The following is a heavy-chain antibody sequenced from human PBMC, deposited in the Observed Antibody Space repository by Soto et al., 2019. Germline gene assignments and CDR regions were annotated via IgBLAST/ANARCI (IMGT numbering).Heavy chain of an antibody. V-gene: IGHV4-59*11. CDR2: LYYTGST. Sequence: QVQLQESGPGLVRPSETLSLTCTVPGGSISSHYWSWVRQPPGKGLEWIGYLYYTGSTNYNASLKSQVTMSLDTSKNQFSLMLTSVTAADTAVYYCARVGATVTSQALGFDHWGQGILVTVSS. D-gene: IGHD4-17*01. CDR1: GGSISSHY. J-gene: IGHJ4*02. CDR3: ARVGATVTSQALGFDH.